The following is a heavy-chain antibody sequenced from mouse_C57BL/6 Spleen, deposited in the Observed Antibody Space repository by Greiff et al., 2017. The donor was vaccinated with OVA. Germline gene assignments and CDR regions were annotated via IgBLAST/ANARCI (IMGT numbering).Heavy chain of an antibody. CDR2: IYPRSGNT. Sequence: VQLQQSGAELARPGASVKLSCKASGYTFTSYGISWVKQRTGQGLEWIGEIYPRSGNTYYNEKFKGKATLTADKSSSTAYMELRSLTSEDSAVYFCARRGDYEFAYWGQGTLVTVSA. V-gene: IGHV1-81*01. D-gene: IGHD2-4*01. CDR1: GYTFTSYG. CDR3: ARRGDYEFAY. J-gene: IGHJ3*01.